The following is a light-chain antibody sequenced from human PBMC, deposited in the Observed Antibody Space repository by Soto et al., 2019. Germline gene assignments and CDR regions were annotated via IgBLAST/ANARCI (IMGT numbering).Light chain of an antibody. J-gene: IGKJ4*02. Sequence: EIVLTQSPGTLSLSPGERATLPCRASQRIGSDLAWYQQKPGQAPWPLHFAASARPTGSPARISGRGAGTKFTLTSSSLRSGGFAVYFCQQYYNWPPTFGRGTKVEIK. CDR1: QRIGSD. CDR2: AAS. V-gene: IGKV3-15*01. CDR3: QQYYNWPPT.